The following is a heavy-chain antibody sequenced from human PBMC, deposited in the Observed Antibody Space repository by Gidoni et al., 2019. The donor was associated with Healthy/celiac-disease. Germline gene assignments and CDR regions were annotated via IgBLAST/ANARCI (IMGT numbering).Heavy chain of an antibody. CDR2: INSDGSST. CDR1: GFTFSSYC. CDR3: ARVLNYYDSSGYYPRVGMDV. V-gene: IGHV3-74*01. J-gene: IGHJ6*02. D-gene: IGHD3-22*01. Sequence: EVQLVESGGGLVQPGGSLRLSCAASGFTFSSYCMHWFRQAPGKGLVWVSRINSDGSSTSYADSVKGRFTISRDNAKNTLYLQMNSLRAEDTAVYYCARVLNYYDSSGYYPRVGMDVWGQGTTVTVSS.